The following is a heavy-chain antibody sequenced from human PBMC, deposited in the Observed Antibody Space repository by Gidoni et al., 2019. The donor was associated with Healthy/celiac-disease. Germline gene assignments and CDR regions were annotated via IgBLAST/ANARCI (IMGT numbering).Heavy chain of an antibody. V-gene: IGHV3-23*01. D-gene: IGHD6-6*01. CDR3: AKAAGIAAPRTGIYFDR. Sequence: EVQLLESGGGLVQPGGSLRLSCAASGFTFSSYAMSWVRQDPMKGLEWGSAISGSGGSKYYADSGKGRFTISRDNSRNTLDLQMNSLRADGTAVYYCAKAAGIAAPRTGIYFDRWGRGTLVTVSS. J-gene: IGHJ2*01. CDR1: GFTFSSYA. CDR2: ISGSGGSK.